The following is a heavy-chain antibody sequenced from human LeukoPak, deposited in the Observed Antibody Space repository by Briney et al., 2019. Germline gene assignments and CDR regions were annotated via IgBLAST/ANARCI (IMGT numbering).Heavy chain of an antibody. CDR3: ARGVARSFGY. Sequence: GGSLRLSCAASGFRFTGFWMSWVRQAPGKGPEWVANINQESTETYYVDSVRGRFTISRDNAKNSLSLQMNSLRVEDTAVYSCARGVARSFGYWGQGNLVTVPS. CDR2: INQESTET. V-gene: IGHV3-7*01. CDR1: GFRFTGFW. D-gene: IGHD2-15*01. J-gene: IGHJ4*02.